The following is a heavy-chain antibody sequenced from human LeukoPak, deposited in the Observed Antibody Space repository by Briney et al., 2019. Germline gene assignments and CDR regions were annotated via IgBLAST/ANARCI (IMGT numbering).Heavy chain of an antibody. CDR3: ARGGNYYDSSGYYYVGYFDY. J-gene: IGHJ4*02. V-gene: IGHV1-18*01. D-gene: IGHD3-22*01. CDR1: GYTFTSYG. Sequence: ASVKVSYKASGYTFTSYGISWVRQAPGQGLEWMGWISAYNGNTNYAQKLQGRVTMTTDTSTSTAYMELRSLRSDDTAVYYCARGGNYYDSSGYYYVGYFDYWGQGTLVTVSS. CDR2: ISAYNGNT.